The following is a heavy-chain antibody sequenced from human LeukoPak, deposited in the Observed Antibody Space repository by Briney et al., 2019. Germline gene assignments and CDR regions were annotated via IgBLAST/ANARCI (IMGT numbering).Heavy chain of an antibody. Sequence: ASVKVSCKASGYTFTSYYMHWVRQAPGQGLEWMGIINPSGGSTSYAQKFQGRVTMTRDTSTSTVYMELSSLRSEDTAVYCCARDPRNYENTYYYYGMDVWGQGTTVTVSS. CDR2: INPSGGST. D-gene: IGHD1-7*01. V-gene: IGHV1-46*01. CDR3: ARDPRNYENTYYYYGMDV. J-gene: IGHJ6*02. CDR1: GYTFTSYY.